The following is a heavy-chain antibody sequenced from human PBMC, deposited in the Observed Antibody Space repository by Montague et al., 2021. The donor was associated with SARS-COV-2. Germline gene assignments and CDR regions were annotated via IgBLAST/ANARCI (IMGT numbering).Heavy chain of an antibody. CDR2: IHSAGSRS. J-gene: IGHJ4*02. Sequence: SLRLSCAGSGFTFSESPMNWVRQAPGKGLEWVSVIHSAGSRSYYAHFVEGRFFVSRDNSKNTLFLQMNNLRAEDTAVYYCAKVGDLLAGYSLVNLDSWGQETPVVVSS. D-gene: IGHD3-9*01. CDR1: GFTFSESP. V-gene: IGHV3-23*03. CDR3: AKVGDLLAGYSLVNLDS.